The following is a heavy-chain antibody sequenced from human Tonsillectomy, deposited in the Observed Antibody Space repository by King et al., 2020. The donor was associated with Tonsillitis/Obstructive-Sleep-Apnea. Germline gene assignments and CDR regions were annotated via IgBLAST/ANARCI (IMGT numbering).Heavy chain of an antibody. CDR1: GFTFSDYG. CDR2: MRRKAYSGST. D-gene: IGHD3-16*01. J-gene: IGHJ4*02. V-gene: IGHV3-49*05. Sequence: VQLVESGGGLVKPGRSLRVSCTGSGFTFSDYGMSWFRQAPGKGLEWVGFMRRKAYSGSTDYAASVKGRFTISRDDSESIAYLQMDSLKTEDTALYYCALYFDYIWGSPRYYFEYWGQGTLVTVSS. CDR3: ALYFDYIWGSPRYYFEY.